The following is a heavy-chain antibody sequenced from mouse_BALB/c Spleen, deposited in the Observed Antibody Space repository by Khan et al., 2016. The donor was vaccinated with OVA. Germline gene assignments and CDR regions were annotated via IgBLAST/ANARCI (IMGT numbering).Heavy chain of an antibody. V-gene: IGHV1S81*02. CDR1: GYTFTTYW. J-gene: IGHJ3*01. D-gene: IGHD2-1*01. CDR2: INPSNGRT. CDR3: ARLYYSWFAY. Sequence: LQQPGAELVKPGASVKLSCKASGYTFTTYWMHWVKQRPGQGLEWIGEINPSNGRTNYNEKFKSKATLTVDKSSSTAYMQLSSLTSEDSAVYYCARLYYSWFAYWGQGTLVTVST.